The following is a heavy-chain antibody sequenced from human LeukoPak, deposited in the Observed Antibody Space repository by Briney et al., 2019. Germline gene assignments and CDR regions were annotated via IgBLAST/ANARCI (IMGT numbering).Heavy chain of an antibody. CDR2: IYYSGRT. CDR3: ARHRTAINRYGPYDAFDI. D-gene: IGHD5-18*01. V-gene: IGHV4-39*01. Sequence: SKTLSLTCTVSGVSISSSDYYWGWIRQPPGKGLEWIGSIYYSGRTYYNPPLKSRVTISEDTSKNQFSLKLSSVTAADTAVYYCARHRTAINRYGPYDAFDIWGPGTMATVSS. J-gene: IGHJ3*02. CDR1: GVSISSSDYY.